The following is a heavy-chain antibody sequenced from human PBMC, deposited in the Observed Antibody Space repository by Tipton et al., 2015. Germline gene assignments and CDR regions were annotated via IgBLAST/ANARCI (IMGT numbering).Heavy chain of an antibody. CDR2: IFHSGST. CDR1: DDSINNSKFY. CDR3: ARLRSLALGVVRQGFDC. V-gene: IGHV4-39*01. D-gene: IGHD3-10*01. Sequence: TLSLTCFVSDDSINNSKFYWDWIRQPPGKGLEWIGSIFHSGSTYYSPSLKSRLTISLDKSKKQFSLNVTSATAADTAVYYCARLRSLALGVVRQGFDCWGQGALVTVSS. J-gene: IGHJ4*02.